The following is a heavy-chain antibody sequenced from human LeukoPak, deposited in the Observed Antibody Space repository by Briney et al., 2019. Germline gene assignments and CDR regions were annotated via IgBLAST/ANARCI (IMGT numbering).Heavy chain of an antibody. CDR2: ISYDGSNK. J-gene: IGHJ4*02. CDR3: AKDRIQLWLQLDY. CDR1: GFTFSSHG. D-gene: IGHD5-18*01. Sequence: GGSLRPSCAASGFTFSSHGMHWVRQAPGKGLEWVAVISYDGSNKYYADSVKGRFTISRDNSKNTLYLQMNSLRAEDTAVYYCAKDRIQLWLQLDYWGQGTLVTVSS. V-gene: IGHV3-30*18.